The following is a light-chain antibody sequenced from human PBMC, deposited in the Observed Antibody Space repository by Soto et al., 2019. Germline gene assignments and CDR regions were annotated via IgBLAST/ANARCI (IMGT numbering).Light chain of an antibody. Sequence: IQMNQSPSTLSGSVGDRVTITCRASQTISSWLAWYQQKPGKAPKLLIYKASTLKSGVPSRFSGSGSGTEFTLTISSLQPEDFATYYCQQRHSYPITFGQGTRLAVK. CDR3: QQRHSYPIT. J-gene: IGKJ5*01. V-gene: IGKV1-5*03. CDR2: KAS. CDR1: QTISSW.